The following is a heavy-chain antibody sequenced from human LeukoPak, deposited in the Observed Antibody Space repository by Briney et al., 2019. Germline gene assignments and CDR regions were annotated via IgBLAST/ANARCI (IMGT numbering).Heavy chain of an antibody. V-gene: IGHV3-7*03. CDR3: VRRQGSGYYFGIDY. J-gene: IGHJ4*02. Sequence: DSVRGRFTISRDNAKRSLYLEMNSLRAEDTALYYCVRRQGSGYYFGIDYWGQGTLVTVSS. D-gene: IGHD3-22*01.